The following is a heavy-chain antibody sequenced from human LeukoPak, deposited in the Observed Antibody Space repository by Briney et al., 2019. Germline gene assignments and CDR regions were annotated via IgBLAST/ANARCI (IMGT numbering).Heavy chain of an antibody. Sequence: GGSLRLSCAASGFTFSSYSMNWVRQAPGKGLEWVSSISSSSSYIYYADSVKGRFTISRDNAKNSLYLQMNSLRAEDTAVYSCARDYSSRGNFDYWGQGPLVTVSS. CDR1: GFTFSSYS. J-gene: IGHJ4*02. D-gene: IGHD6-13*01. CDR3: ARDYSSRGNFDY. CDR2: ISSSSSYI. V-gene: IGHV3-21*01.